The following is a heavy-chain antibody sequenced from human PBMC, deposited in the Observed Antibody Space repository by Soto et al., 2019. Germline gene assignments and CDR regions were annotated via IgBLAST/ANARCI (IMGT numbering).Heavy chain of an antibody. J-gene: IGHJ1*01. Sequence: QVQLVQSGAEVKKPGASVKVSCKASGYTFTSYGISWVRQAPGQGLEWMGWISAYNGNTNYAQKQRGKVTITINTATRRANVEGRSLIPDDSALYAEAREPCGYVGVEYFQYWGPRTLVTV. CDR2: ISAYNGNT. V-gene: IGHV1-18*01. CDR3: AREPCGYVGVEYFQY. CDR1: GYTFTSYG. D-gene: IGHD6-25*01.